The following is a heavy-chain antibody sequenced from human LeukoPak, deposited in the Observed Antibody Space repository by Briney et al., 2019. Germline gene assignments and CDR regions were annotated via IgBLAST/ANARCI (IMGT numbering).Heavy chain of an antibody. CDR3: AGNYGPYYFDY. CDR2: IWYDGSNK. V-gene: IGHV3-33*01. D-gene: IGHD3-10*01. J-gene: IGHJ4*02. Sequence: GGSLRLSCAASGFTFSSYGMHWVRQAPGKGLEWVAVIWYDGSNKYYADSVKGRFTISRDNSKNTLYLQMNSLRAEDTAVYYCAGNYGPYYFDYWGQGTLVTVSS. CDR1: GFTFSSYG.